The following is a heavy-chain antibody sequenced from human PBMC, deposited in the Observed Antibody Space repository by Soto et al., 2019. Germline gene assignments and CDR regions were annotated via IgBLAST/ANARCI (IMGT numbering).Heavy chain of an antibody. D-gene: IGHD3-3*01. CDR1: GFTFSDYY. CDR3: ARRRDFLDY. CDR2: IGSGGGSK. V-gene: IGHV3-11*01. Sequence: GGSLRLSCAASGFTFSDYYMTWIRQAPGKGLEWVSYIGSGGGSKYYADSVKGRFTISSDNAKSSLYLQMNSLRTEDTAVYYCARRRDFLDYWGQGTLVTVSS. J-gene: IGHJ4*02.